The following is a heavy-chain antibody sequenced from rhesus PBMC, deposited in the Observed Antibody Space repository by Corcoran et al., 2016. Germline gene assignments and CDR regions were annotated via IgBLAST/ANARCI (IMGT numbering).Heavy chain of an antibody. Sequence: QLQLQESGPGLVKPSETLSVTCAVSGDPIRSSYWSWIRPAPGKGLEWFGYIYGSGSSTNYNPSLKSRVTLSVDTSKNQLSLKLSSVTAADTAVYYCASGGYSGYRLGDYWGQGVLVTVSS. D-gene: IGHD5-42*01. J-gene: IGHJ4*01. CDR2: IYGSGSST. V-gene: IGHV4-169*02. CDR1: GDPIRSSY. CDR3: ASGGYSGYRLGDY.